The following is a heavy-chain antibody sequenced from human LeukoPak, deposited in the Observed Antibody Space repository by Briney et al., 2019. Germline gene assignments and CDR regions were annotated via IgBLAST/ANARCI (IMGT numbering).Heavy chain of an antibody. Sequence: GGSLRLSCAASGFTFSGPALHWVRQASGKGLEWVGRIRSKANSYATAYAASVKGRFTISRDDSKNTAYLQMNSLKTEDTAVYYCTRHSGSYPKDVWGQGTMVTVSS. CDR1: GFTFSGPA. V-gene: IGHV3-73*01. CDR3: TRHSGSYPKDV. D-gene: IGHD3-10*01. CDR2: IRSKANSYAT. J-gene: IGHJ3*01.